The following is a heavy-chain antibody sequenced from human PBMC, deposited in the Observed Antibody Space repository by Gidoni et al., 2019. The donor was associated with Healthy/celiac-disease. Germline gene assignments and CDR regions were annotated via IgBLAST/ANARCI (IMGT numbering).Heavy chain of an antibody. Sequence: QVQLVESGGGVVQPGRSLRLSCAASGFTFSSYCMHWVRQAPGKGLEWVAVISYDGSNKYYADSVKGRFTISRDNSKNTLYLQMNSLRAEDTAVYYCAKDSCSSTSCYSSPWYNWFDPWGQGTLVTVSS. CDR3: AKDSCSSTSCYSSPWYNWFDP. CDR1: GFTFSSYC. J-gene: IGHJ5*02. D-gene: IGHD2-2*01. V-gene: IGHV3-30*18. CDR2: ISYDGSNK.